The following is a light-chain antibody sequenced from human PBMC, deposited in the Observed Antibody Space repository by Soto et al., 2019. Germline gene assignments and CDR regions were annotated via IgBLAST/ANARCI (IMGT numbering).Light chain of an antibody. CDR3: AAWDGSLQCWV. Sequence: QSVLTQPPSVSGTPGQRVTISCSGSSSNIGSHLVNWYQQVPGTAPRLLIYTNNQRPSWVPDRFSDSKSGTSASLAISGLQSEDEADYYCAAWDGSLQCWVFGGGTKLTVL. CDR1: SSNIGSHL. V-gene: IGLV1-44*01. J-gene: IGLJ3*02. CDR2: TNN.